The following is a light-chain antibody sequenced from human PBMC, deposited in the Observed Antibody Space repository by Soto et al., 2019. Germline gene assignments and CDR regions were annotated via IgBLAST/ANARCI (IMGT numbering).Light chain of an antibody. Sequence: SGLSEAADGSRFPGKSITISCAGTGSDVGAYNLVSWYQQHPGKAPKLIICEVNTRPSGISNRFSGSKSGDTASLTISGLQAEDEAAYFCCSYAGTVAYVFGTGTKVTV. J-gene: IGLJ1*01. CDR1: GSDVGAYNL. CDR3: CSYAGTVAYV. V-gene: IGLV2-23*02. CDR2: EVN.